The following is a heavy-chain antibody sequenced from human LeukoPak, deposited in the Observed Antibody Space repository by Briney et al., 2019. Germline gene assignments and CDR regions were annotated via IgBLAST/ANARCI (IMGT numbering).Heavy chain of an antibody. D-gene: IGHD3/OR15-3a*01. CDR1: GFPFSAYA. CDR3: AKDLSSGTGRGFDY. J-gene: IGHJ4*02. CDR2: IRGSGEPT. Sequence: GGSLRLSCAASGFPFSAYAMSWVRQAPGKGLEWVSGIRGSGEPTYYAESVKGRLTIQRDNSKNIVYLQMNSLRAEDTALYYCAKDLSSGTGRGFDYWGQGTLVTVSS. V-gene: IGHV3-23*01.